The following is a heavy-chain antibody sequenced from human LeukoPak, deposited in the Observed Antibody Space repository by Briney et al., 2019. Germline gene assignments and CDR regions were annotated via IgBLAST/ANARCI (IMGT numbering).Heavy chain of an antibody. CDR2: INPSGGTI. Sequence: PGGSLRLSCEGSGFTFSGYYMSWIRQAPGKGLKWVSYINPSGGTIYYADSVKGRFTISRDNAKKSLDLQMYSLRAEDTAVYYCARVRGSGFCSGSSCAKDPGYYYYMDVWGKGTTVTVSS. V-gene: IGHV3-11*01. D-gene: IGHD2-2*01. CDR3: ARVRGSGFCSGSSCAKDPGYYYYMDV. J-gene: IGHJ6*03. CDR1: GFTFSGYY.